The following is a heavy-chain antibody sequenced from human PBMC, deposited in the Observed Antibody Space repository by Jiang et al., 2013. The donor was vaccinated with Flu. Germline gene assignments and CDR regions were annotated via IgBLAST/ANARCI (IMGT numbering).Heavy chain of an antibody. Sequence: TGYYMHWVRQAPGQGLEWMGWINPNSGGTNYAQKFQGRVTMTRDTSISTAYMELSRLRSDDTAVYYCAREDHIAAAVDYWGQGTLVTVSS. J-gene: IGHJ4*02. CDR1: TGYY. V-gene: IGHV1-2*02. CDR3: AREDHIAAAVDY. CDR2: INPNSGGT. D-gene: IGHD6-13*01.